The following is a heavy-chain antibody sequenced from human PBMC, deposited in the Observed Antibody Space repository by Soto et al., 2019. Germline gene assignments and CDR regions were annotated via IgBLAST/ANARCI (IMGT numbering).Heavy chain of an antibody. V-gene: IGHV3-74*01. CDR2: INNDGSDT. CDR3: TTYYYIWGSDRYRWAY. J-gene: IGHJ4*02. Sequence: GGSLRLSCAASGFTISSYWMHWVRQAPGKGLVWVSRINNDGSDTNYADSVKGRFTISRDNARNTLFLQMDSLRAEDTAVYYCTTYYYIWGSDRYRWAYWGQGVLVTVSA. D-gene: IGHD3-16*02. CDR1: GFTISSYW.